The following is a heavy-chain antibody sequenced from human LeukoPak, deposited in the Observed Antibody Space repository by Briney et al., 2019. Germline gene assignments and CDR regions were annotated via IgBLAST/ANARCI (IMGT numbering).Heavy chain of an antibody. CDR3: AREHYFYYMDG. Sequence: AGGSLRLSCAASGFIFSIYGMHWVRQAPGKGLEWVALIQNDGSNKYYGDSVKGRFTISRDNAENSLYLQMNSLRADDTAVYYCAREHYFYYMDGWGKGTTVTVSS. CDR2: IQNDGSNK. J-gene: IGHJ6*03. CDR1: GFIFSIYG. V-gene: IGHV3-30*02.